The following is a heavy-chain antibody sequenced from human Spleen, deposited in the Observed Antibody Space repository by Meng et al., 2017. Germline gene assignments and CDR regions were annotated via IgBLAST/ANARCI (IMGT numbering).Heavy chain of an antibody. CDR1: GYSFTSYW. CDR3: ARLPPPEYCSSTSCYTDAFDI. D-gene: IGHD2-2*02. V-gene: IGHV5-51*01. CDR2: IYPGDSDT. J-gene: IGHJ3*02. Sequence: GESLKISCKGSGYSFTSYWIGWARQMPGKGLEWMGIIYPGDSDTRYSPSFQGQVTISADKSISTAYLQWSSLKASDTAMYYCARLPPPEYCSSTSCYTDAFDIWGQGTMVTVSS.